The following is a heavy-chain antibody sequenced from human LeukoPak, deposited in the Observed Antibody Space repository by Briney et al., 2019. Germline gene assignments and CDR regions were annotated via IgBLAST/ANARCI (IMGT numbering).Heavy chain of an antibody. J-gene: IGHJ4*02. V-gene: IGHV3-23*01. CDR3: ARWGNDYSQFDS. CDR1: GFIFSDYA. D-gene: IGHD4-4*01. CDR2: VSGSGDNT. Sequence: PGGSLRLSCAASGFIFSDYAMTWVRQAPGKGLEWVSVVSGSGDNTNYADSVKGRFTISRDNSKNTLFLQMNSLRTEDTAVYFCARWGNDYSQFDSWGQGTLVTVS.